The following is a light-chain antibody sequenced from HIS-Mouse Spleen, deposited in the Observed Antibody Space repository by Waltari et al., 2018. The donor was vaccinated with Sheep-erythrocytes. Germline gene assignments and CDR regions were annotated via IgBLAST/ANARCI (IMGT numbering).Light chain of an antibody. Sequence: QSALTQPASVSGSPGQSITISCTGTSSAVGRYNLFSWYQQHPCKAPKLLIYEGSKRPSGVSNRFSGSKAGNTASRTISGLQAEDEADYYCCSYAGSSTWVFGGGTKLTVL. CDR3: CSYAGSSTWV. J-gene: IGLJ3*02. CDR2: EGS. CDR1: SSAVGRYNL. V-gene: IGLV2-23*01.